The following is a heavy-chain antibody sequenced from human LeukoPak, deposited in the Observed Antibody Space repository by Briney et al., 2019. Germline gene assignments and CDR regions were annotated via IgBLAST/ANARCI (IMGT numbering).Heavy chain of an antibody. Sequence: GASVKVSCKASGYTFTSYGISWVRQAPGQGLEWMGWISAYNGNTNYAQKFQGRVTMTRDTSISTAYMELSRLRSDDTAVYYCARESPTAGEVAGKDYYYMDVWGKGTTVTVSS. J-gene: IGHJ6*03. CDR2: ISAYNGNT. V-gene: IGHV1-18*01. D-gene: IGHD6-19*01. CDR3: ARESPTAGEVAGKDYYYMDV. CDR1: GYTFTSYG.